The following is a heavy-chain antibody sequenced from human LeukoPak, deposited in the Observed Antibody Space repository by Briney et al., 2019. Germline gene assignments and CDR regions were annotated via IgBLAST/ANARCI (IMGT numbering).Heavy chain of an antibody. V-gene: IGHV3-7*01. CDR1: GFTFSSYA. D-gene: IGHD2-21*01. J-gene: IGHJ4*02. Sequence: GGSLRLSCAASGFTFSSYAMHWVRQAPGKGLEWVANIKQDGREEYYVDSVKGRFTISRDNAKKSTYLQMNRVRAEDTAVYYCARDYGDHPYPEVTLDLWGQGTLVTVSS. CDR2: IKQDGREE. CDR3: ARDYGDHPYPEVTLDL.